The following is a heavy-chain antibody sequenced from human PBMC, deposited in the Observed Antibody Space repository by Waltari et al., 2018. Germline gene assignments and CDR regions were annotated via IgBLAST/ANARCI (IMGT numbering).Heavy chain of an antibody. Sequence: EVQLEESGGGLVQPGGSLRLSCAASGFTFSSYWMHWVRQAPGKGLVWVSRINRDGGKISHGDSVEGRFTNLRDNAKNTLYLQMNSLSAEDTAVYYCASAYYDILDWGQGTLVTVSS. CDR1: GFTFSSYW. CDR3: ASAYYDILD. D-gene: IGHD3-9*01. J-gene: IGHJ4*02. V-gene: IGHV3-74*01. CDR2: INRDGGKI.